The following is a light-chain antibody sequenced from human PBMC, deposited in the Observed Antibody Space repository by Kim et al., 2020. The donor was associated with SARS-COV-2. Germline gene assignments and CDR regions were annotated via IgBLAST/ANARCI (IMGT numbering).Light chain of an antibody. J-gene: IGLJ2*01. CDR3: EAWDDSLNGHVV. V-gene: IGLV1-44*01. Sequence: ELTQPPSASGTPGQRVTISCSGSSSNIGSNNVNWYQQLPGTAPKLLIYSNNQRPSGVPDRFSGSKSGTSASLAISGLQSEDEADYYCEAWDDSLNGHVVFGGGTQLTVL. CDR1: SSNIGSNN. CDR2: SNN.